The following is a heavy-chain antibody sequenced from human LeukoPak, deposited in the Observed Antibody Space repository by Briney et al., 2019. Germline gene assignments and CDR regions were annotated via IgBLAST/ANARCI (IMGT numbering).Heavy chain of an antibody. D-gene: IGHD4-17*01. CDR2: IYLSGST. Sequence: SGTLSLTCAVSGGSISSSNWWSWVRQPPGKGLEWIGEIYLSGSTNYNPSLKSRVTISVDKSKNQFSLKLSSVTAADTAVYYCARAPEDYGVSKSFDYWGQGTLVTVSS. CDR3: ARAPEDYGVSKSFDY. J-gene: IGHJ4*02. CDR1: GGSISSSNW. V-gene: IGHV4-4*02.